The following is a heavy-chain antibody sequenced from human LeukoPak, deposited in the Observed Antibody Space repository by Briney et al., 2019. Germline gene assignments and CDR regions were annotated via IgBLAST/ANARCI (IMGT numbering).Heavy chain of an antibody. D-gene: IGHD2-15*01. CDR2: IYTSGST. CDR1: RGSISSYY. Sequence: SETLSLTCTVSRGSISSYYWSWIRQPAGKGLEWIGRIYTSGSTNYNPSLKSRVTMSVDTSKNQFSLKLSSVTAADTAVYYCAGDMSLLCVGSSCFQNYYYYMDVLGNGTTVSVSS. V-gene: IGHV4-4*07. J-gene: IGHJ6*03. CDR3: AGDMSLLCVGSSCFQNYYYYMDV.